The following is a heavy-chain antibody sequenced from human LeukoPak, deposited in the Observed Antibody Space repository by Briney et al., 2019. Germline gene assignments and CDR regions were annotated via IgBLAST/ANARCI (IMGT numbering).Heavy chain of an antibody. D-gene: IGHD2-21*02. J-gene: IGHJ3*02. CDR3: ARGAYCGGDCSSSDSFDI. CDR1: GYTFINYG. CDR2: ISAYNGNT. V-gene: IGHV1-18*01. Sequence: ASMKVSCKAFGYTFINYGVSWVRQAPGQGLEGMGWISAYNGNTNYAQNLQGRVTMTTDTSTNTAYLELRTLTSDDTAVYYCARGAYCGGDCSSSDSFDIWGQGTMVSVSS.